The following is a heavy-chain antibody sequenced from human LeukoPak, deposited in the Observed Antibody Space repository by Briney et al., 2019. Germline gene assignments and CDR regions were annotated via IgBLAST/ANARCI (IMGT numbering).Heavy chain of an antibody. CDR2: IYYSGST. Sequence: PSETLSLTCTVSGGSISSYYWSWIRQPPGKGLEWTGYIYYSGSTNYNPSLKSRVTISVDTSKNQFSLKLSSVTAADTAVYYCARDRGSSFDYWGQGTLVTVSS. D-gene: IGHD6-13*01. J-gene: IGHJ4*02. CDR3: ARDRGSSFDY. V-gene: IGHV4-59*01. CDR1: GGSISSYY.